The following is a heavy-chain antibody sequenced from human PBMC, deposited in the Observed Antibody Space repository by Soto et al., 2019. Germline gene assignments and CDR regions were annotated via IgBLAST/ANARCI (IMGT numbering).Heavy chain of an antibody. J-gene: IGHJ4*02. CDR1: GFTFSNYG. CDR3: AKDLGYDGSGIEV. D-gene: IGHD3-10*01. Sequence: GGSLRLSCTVSGFTFSNYGMSWVRQAPGKGLEWVSATSGSGDTTYYADSVKGRFSISRDNSKNTLYVQMNSLRADDTAVYYCAKDLGYDGSGIEVWGQGTLVTVSS. CDR2: TSGSGDTT. V-gene: IGHV3-23*01.